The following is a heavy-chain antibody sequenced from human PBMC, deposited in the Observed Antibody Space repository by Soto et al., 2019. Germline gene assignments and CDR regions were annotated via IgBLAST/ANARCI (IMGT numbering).Heavy chain of an antibody. Sequence: GGSLRLSCAASGFTFSSYSMNWVRQAPGKGLEWVSSISSSSSYIYYADSVKGRFTISRDNAKNSLYLQMNSLRAEDTAVYYCHLGNTKQYYDFWSGYYAIDYWGQGTLVTVSS. CDR1: GFTFSSYS. D-gene: IGHD3-3*01. V-gene: IGHV3-21*01. CDR2: ISSSSSYI. CDR3: HLGNTKQYYDFWSGYYAIDY. J-gene: IGHJ4*02.